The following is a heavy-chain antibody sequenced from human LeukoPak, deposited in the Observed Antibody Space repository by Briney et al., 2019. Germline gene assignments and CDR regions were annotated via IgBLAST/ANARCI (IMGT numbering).Heavy chain of an antibody. CDR3: MSPMTTVPSRDY. CDR1: GFTFSGSA. Sequence: GGSLRLSCAASGFTFSGSAMHWVRQASGKGLEWVGRIRSKANSYATAYAASVKGRFTISRDDSKNTAYLQMNSLKTEDTAVYYCMSPMTTVPSRDYWGQGTLVTVSS. CDR2: IRSKANSYAT. D-gene: IGHD4-17*01. J-gene: IGHJ4*02. V-gene: IGHV3-73*01.